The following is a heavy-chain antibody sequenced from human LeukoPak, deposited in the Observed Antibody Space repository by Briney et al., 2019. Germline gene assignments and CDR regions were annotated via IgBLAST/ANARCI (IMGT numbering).Heavy chain of an antibody. Sequence: GRSLRLSCAASGFTFSSYGMHWVRQAPGKGLEWVAVIWYDGSNKYYADSVKGRFTISRDNSKNTLYLQMNSLRAEDTAVYYCARDRELLWFGELLDYWGQGTLVTVSS. CDR2: IWYDGSNK. D-gene: IGHD3-10*01. V-gene: IGHV3-33*01. J-gene: IGHJ4*02. CDR3: ARDRELLWFGELLDY. CDR1: GFTFSSYG.